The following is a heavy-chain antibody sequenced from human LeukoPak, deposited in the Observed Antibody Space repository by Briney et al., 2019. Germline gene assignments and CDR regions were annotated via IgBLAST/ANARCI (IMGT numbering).Heavy chain of an antibody. J-gene: IGHJ4*02. CDR2: ISSGGTTT. V-gene: IGHV3-11*01. Sequence: GGSLRLSCAASGFTFSDYYMSWIRQAPGQGLEWVSYISSGGTTTYYADSVKGRFTISRDNAKNSLYLQMNSLRAEDTAVYYCASDYGGNSRFDYWGQGTLVTVSS. CDR1: GFTFSDYY. CDR3: ASDYGGNSRFDY. D-gene: IGHD4-23*01.